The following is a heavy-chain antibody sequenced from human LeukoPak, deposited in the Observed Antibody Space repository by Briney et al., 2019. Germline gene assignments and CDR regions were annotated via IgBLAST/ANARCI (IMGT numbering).Heavy chain of an antibody. CDR1: GDSISSRTYF. J-gene: IGHJ5*02. CDR2: IWNSGST. Sequence: PSQTLSLTCSVSGDSISSRTYFWTWIRQHPEKGLEWIGYIWNSGSTNYNPSLKSRVTISVDTSKNQISLKLTSVTAADTAVYYCATDVSSTFPNWFDPWGQGILVIVSS. D-gene: IGHD6-6*01. CDR3: ATDVSSTFPNWFDP. V-gene: IGHV4-31*03.